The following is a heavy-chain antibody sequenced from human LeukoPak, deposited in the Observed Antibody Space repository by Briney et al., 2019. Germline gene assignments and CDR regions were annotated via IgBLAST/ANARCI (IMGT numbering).Heavy chain of an antibody. CDR3: ARGDSSAYYYYGMDV. Sequence: ASVKVSCKASGGTFSSYAISWVRQAPGQGLEWMGGIIPILGTANYAQKFQGRVTITADESTSTAYMELSSLRSEDTAVYYCARGDSSAYYYYGMDVWGQGTTVTVSS. CDR1: GGTFSSYA. D-gene: IGHD2-21*02. J-gene: IGHJ6*02. CDR2: IIPILGTA. V-gene: IGHV1-69*13.